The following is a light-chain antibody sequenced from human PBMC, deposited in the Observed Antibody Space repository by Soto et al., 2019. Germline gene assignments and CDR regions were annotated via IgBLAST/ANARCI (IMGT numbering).Light chain of an antibody. CDR3: SSYAGSKGV. Sequence: QSALTQPPSASGSPGQSVTISCIGTSSDVGGYNYVSWYQQHPGKAPTLMIYEVSKRPSGVPDRFSGSKSGNTASLTVSGLQAEDEADYYCSSYAGSKGVFGGGTKVTVL. CDR2: EVS. V-gene: IGLV2-8*01. J-gene: IGLJ2*01. CDR1: SSDVGGYNY.